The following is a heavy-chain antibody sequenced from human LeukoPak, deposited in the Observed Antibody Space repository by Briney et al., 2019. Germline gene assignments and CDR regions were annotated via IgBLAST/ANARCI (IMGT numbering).Heavy chain of an antibody. Sequence: SETLSLTCTVSGGSISSSSYYWGWIRQPPGKGLEWIGSIYYSGSTYYNPSLKSRVTISVDTSKNQFSLKLSSVTAADTAVYYCARQGDGYNFDYWGQGTLSPSPQ. CDR2: IYYSGST. J-gene: IGHJ4*02. CDR3: ARQGDGYNFDY. CDR1: GGSISSSSYY. D-gene: IGHD5-24*01. V-gene: IGHV4-39*01.